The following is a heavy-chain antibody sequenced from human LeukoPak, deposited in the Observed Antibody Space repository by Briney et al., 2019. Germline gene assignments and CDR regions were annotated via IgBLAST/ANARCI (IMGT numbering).Heavy chain of an antibody. D-gene: IGHD6-13*01. J-gene: IGHJ5*02. CDR3: VRHFHGSGYVVDL. CDR2: VNHSGST. Sequence: SETLSLTCAVYGGSFSGFYWSWIRQPPGKGLEWIGEVNHSGSTNYNPSLKSRVTISVDTTKNQFSLKLTSVTAADTAVYFCVRHFHGSGYVVDLWGQGTLVTVSS. CDR1: GGSFSGFY. V-gene: IGHV4-34*01.